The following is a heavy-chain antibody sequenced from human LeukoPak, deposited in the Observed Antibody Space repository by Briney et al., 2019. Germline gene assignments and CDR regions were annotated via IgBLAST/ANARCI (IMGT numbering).Heavy chain of an antibody. CDR2: ISAYNGNT. Sequence: ASVKVSCKASGYTFTSYGISWVRQAPGQGLEWMGWISAYNGNTNYAQKLQGRVTMTTDTSTSTAYMELRSLRSDDTAVYYCARDPPYYYDSSGYYESYWGQGTLVTVSS. D-gene: IGHD3-22*01. V-gene: IGHV1-18*01. J-gene: IGHJ4*02. CDR3: ARDPPYYYDSSGYYESY. CDR1: GYTFTSYG.